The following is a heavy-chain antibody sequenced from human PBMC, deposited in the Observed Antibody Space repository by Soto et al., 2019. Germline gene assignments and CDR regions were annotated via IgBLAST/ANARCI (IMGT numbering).Heavy chain of an antibody. CDR1: GGSISSGDYY. J-gene: IGHJ5*02. CDR3: ARAVGRGSSAGSWFDP. Sequence: PSETLSLTCTVSGGSISSGDYYWSWIRQPPGKGLEWIGYIYYSGSTYYNPSLKSRVTISVDTSKNQFSLKLSSVTAADTAVYYCARAVGRGSSAGSWFDPWGQGTLVTVSS. D-gene: IGHD6-6*01. V-gene: IGHV4-30-4*01. CDR2: IYYSGST.